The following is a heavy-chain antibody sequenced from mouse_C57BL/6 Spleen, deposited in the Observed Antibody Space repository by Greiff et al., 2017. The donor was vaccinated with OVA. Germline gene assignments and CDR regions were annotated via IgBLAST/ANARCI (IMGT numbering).Heavy chain of an antibody. CDR1: GYTFTDYE. Sequence: QVQLQQPGAELVRPGASVTLSCKASGYTFTDYEMHWVKQTPVHGLEWIGAIDPETGGTAYNQKFKGKAILTADKSSSTAYMELRSLTSEDAAVYDSTTAVVATGFDYWGQGTTLTVSS. V-gene: IGHV1-15*01. CDR3: TTAVVATGFDY. CDR2: IDPETGGT. D-gene: IGHD1-1*01. J-gene: IGHJ2*01.